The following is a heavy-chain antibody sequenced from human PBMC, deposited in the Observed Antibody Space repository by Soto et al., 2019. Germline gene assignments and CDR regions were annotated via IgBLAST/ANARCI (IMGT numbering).Heavy chain of an antibody. CDR2: IIPIFGTA. J-gene: IGHJ3*02. V-gene: IGHV1-69*13. D-gene: IGHD1-1*01. CDR1: GGTFSSYA. Sequence: SVKVSCKASGGTFSSYAISWVRQAPGQGLEWMGGIIPIFGTANYAQKFQGRVTITADESTSTAYMELSSLRSEDTAVYYCARCVRDNWNNDAFDIWGQGTMVTVSS. CDR3: ARCVRDNWNNDAFDI.